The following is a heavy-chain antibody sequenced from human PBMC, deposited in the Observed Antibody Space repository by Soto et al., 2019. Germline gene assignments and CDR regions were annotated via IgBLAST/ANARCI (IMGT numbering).Heavy chain of an antibody. Sequence: PGGSLRLSCAASGFTFSNAWMNWVRQAPGKGLEWVGRIKSKTDGGTTDYAAPVKGRFTISRDDSNNTLYLQMNSLRAEDTAVYYCAKDPTSYDSSAQFDSWGQGTPVTVSS. V-gene: IGHV3-15*07. J-gene: IGHJ4*02. CDR1: GFTFSNAW. D-gene: IGHD3-22*01. CDR2: IKSKTDGGTT. CDR3: AKDPTSYDSSAQFDS.